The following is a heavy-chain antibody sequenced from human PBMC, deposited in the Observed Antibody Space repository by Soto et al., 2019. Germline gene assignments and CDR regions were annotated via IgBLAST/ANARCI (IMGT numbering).Heavy chain of an antibody. CDR3: AVTTEVYFDY. V-gene: IGHV3-21*01. CDR1: GFNFSSYG. D-gene: IGHD4-17*01. CDR2: ISSSSSYI. Sequence: GGSLRVSCAASGFNFSSYGRNWVRQAPGKGLEWVSSISSSSSYIYYADSVKGRFTISRVNAKNSLYLQMNSLRAEDTAVYYCAVTTEVYFDYWGQGTLVTVSS. J-gene: IGHJ4*02.